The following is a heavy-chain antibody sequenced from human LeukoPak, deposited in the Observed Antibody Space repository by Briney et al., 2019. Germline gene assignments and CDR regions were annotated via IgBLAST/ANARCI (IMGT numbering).Heavy chain of an antibody. J-gene: IGHJ4*02. V-gene: IGHV4-59*01. Sequence: SETLSLTCTVSGGSISSYYWSWIRQPPGKGLEWIGYIYYSGSTNYNPSLKSRVTISVDTSKNQFSLKLSSVTAADTAVYYCAISLCCDFWSGSLDYWGQGTLVTVSS. CDR3: AISLCCDFWSGSLDY. CDR1: GGSISSYY. D-gene: IGHD3-3*01. CDR2: IYYSGST.